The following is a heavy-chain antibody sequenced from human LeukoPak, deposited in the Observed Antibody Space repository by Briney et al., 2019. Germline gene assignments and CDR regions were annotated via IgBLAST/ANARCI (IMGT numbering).Heavy chain of an antibody. CDR3: ARAVRDGYNYGYYYFDY. CDR2: ISAYNGNT. J-gene: IGHJ4*02. D-gene: IGHD5-24*01. CDR1: GYTFTSYG. Sequence: ASVKVSCKASGYTFTSYGISWVRQAPGQGLEWMGWISAYNGNTNYAQKLQGRVTMTTDTSTSTAYMELRSLRSDDTAVYYCARAVRDGYNYGYYYFDYWGQGTLVTVSS. V-gene: IGHV1-18*01.